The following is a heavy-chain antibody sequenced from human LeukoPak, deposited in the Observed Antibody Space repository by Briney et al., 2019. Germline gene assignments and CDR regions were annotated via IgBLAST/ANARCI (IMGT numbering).Heavy chain of an antibody. CDR1: GFTFRSYW. CDR3: ASSYFDNSLHAYDI. Sequence: GGSLRLSCAASGFTFRSYWMDWVRQAPGKGLEWGANIKQDGSELYYVDSVKGRFTISRDNTKNSLFLHMSSLRAEDTAVYFCASSYFDNSLHAYDIWGQGTMVTVSS. J-gene: IGHJ3*02. CDR2: IKQDGSEL. D-gene: IGHD3-22*01. V-gene: IGHV3-7*01.